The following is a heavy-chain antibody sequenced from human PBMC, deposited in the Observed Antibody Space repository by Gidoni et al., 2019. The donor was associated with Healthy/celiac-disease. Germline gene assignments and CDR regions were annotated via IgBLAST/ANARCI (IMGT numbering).Heavy chain of an antibody. J-gene: IGHJ6*02. CDR3: ARLVFWVGYYYYGMDV. D-gene: IGHD3-10*02. CDR1: GGYISSSSYY. V-gene: IGHV4-39*01. CDR2: LYYSGST. Sequence: QLQLQESGPGLVKPSETLSLTCTVSGGYISSSSYYWGWIRQPPVKGLEWIGRLYYSGSTYCNPSLKSRVTISVDTSKNQFSLKLSSVTAADTAVYYCARLVFWVGYYYYGMDVWGQGTTVTVSS.